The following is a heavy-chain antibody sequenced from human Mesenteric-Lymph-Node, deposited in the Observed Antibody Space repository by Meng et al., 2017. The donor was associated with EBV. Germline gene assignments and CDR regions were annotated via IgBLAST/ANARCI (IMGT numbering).Heavy chain of an antibody. D-gene: IGHD3-3*01. V-gene: IGHV1-8*01. CDR2: MNPNSGKT. CDR1: GYTFTTYD. J-gene: IGHJ4*02. Sequence: QVHLVQSGAEAKKTGASVKVSCKASGYTFTTYDINWARQAPGQGLEWMGWMNPNSGKTGYAQKFQGRVTMTWNTSISTAYMELTSLRSEDTAVYSCARERSYERDYWGQGTLVTVSS. CDR3: ARERSYERDY.